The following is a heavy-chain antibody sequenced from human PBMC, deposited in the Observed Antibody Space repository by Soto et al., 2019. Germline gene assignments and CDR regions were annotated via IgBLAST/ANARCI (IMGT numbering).Heavy chain of an antibody. CDR3: AKQEDFYYYYGMDV. J-gene: IGHJ6*02. CDR1: GFTFSSYA. V-gene: IGHV3-23*01. CDR2: ISGSGGST. Sequence: GGSLRLSCAASGFTFSSYAMSWVRQAPGKGLEWVSAISGSGGSTYYADSVKGRFTISRDNSKTTLYLQMNSLRAEDTAVYYCAKQEDFYYYYGMDVWGQGTTVTVSS.